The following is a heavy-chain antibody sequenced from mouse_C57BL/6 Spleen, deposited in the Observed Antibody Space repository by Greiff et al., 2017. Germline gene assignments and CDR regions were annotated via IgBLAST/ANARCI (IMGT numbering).Heavy chain of an antibody. V-gene: IGHV5-15*01. CDR3: ARQGTTGWYFDV. CDR2: ISNLAYSI. J-gene: IGHJ1*03. D-gene: IGHD2-14*01. Sequence: EVKLMESGGGLVQPGGSLKLSCAASGFTFSDYGMAWVRQAPRKGPEWVAFISNLAYSIYYADTVTGRFTISRENAKNTLYLEMSSLRSEDTAMYYCARQGTTGWYFDVGGTGTTVTVSS. CDR1: GFTFSDYG.